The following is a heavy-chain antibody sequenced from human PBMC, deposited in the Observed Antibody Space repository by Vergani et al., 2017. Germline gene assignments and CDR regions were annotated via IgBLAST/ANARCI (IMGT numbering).Heavy chain of an antibody. J-gene: IGHJ6*03. Sequence: QVQLVESGGGVVQPGRSLRLSCTLSGFTLNTYGIHWVRQAPGKGLEWVSFIRYDGSSEYYGDSVKGRFTISRDSSKNTLYLQMNGLRAEDTAVYYCARGAGYCSSTSCPPTLRHYYYYIDVWGKGTTVTVSS. CDR1: GFTLNTYG. D-gene: IGHD2-2*01. CDR2: IRYDGSSE. CDR3: ARGAGYCSSTSCPPTLRHYYYYIDV. V-gene: IGHV3-33*01.